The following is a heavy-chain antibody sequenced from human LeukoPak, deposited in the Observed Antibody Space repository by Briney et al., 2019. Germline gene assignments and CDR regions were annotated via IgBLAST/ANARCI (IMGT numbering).Heavy chain of an antibody. J-gene: IGHJ4*02. V-gene: IGHV4-59*01. CDR2: IYYSGST. CDR3: ARGSLPWFGELLSFDY. CDR1: GGSISSYY. Sequence: PSETLSLTCTVSGGSISSYYWSWIRQPPGKGLEWIGYIYYSGSTNYNPSLTSRVTISVDTSKNQFSLKLSSVTAADTAVYYCARGSLPWFGELLSFDYWGQGTLVTVSS. D-gene: IGHD3-10*01.